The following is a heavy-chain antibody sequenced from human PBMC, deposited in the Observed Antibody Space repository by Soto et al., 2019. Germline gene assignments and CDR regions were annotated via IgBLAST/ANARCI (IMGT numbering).Heavy chain of an antibody. J-gene: IGHJ5*02. CDR3: ARGGIVVVPARGWFDP. Sequence: QVQLQQWGAGLLKPSETLSLTCAVYGGAFSGYYWSWIRQPPGKWLEWIGEINHSGSTNYNPSLKSRVTISVDTSKNQFSLKLSSVTAADTAVYYCARGGIVVVPARGWFDPCGQGTLVTVSS. V-gene: IGHV4-34*01. CDR2: INHSGST. CDR1: GGAFSGYY. D-gene: IGHD2-2*01.